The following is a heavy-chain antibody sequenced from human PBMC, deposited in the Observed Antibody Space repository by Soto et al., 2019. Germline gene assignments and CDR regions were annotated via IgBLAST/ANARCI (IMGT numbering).Heavy chain of an antibody. J-gene: IGHJ6*02. CDR1: GGTFSSYA. D-gene: IGHD2-2*01. CDR3: ARNKDIVVVPAPGSAYFHYYSGMDV. CDR2: IIPIFGTA. V-gene: IGHV1-69*13. Sequence: ASVKVSCKASGGTFSSYAISWVRQAPGQGLEWMGGIIPIFGTANYAQKFQGRVTITADESTSTAYMELSSLRSEDTAVYYCARNKDIVVVPAPGSAYFHYYSGMDVWGQGTTVTVSS.